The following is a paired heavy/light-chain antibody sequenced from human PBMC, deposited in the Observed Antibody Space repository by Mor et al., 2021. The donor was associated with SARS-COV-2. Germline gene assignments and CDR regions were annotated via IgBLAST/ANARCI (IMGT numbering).Light chain of an antibody. CDR2: AAS. CDR1: QSISNH. V-gene: IGKV1-39*01. J-gene: IGKJ4*01. CDR3: QQSYSGPPT. Sequence: DIQMTQSPSSLSAYVGDRVTITCRASQSISNHLNWYQQKPGKAPTFVIYAASSLQSGVPSRFSASGSGTEFTLTISSLQPEDSATYYCQQSYSGPPTFGGGTKVEI.
Heavy chain of an antibody. J-gene: IGHJ4*02. Sequence: EVQLLQSGGGFVQSGGSLRLSCAASGFTFDTYAMSWVRQAPGKGLEWVLGIDGSGSTYYADSVKGRFTISRDDSKNTVSLQMNILRAEDTAVYYCAKDFIKNDGYWDFDYWGQGTLVTVSS. CDR2: IDGSGST. CDR3: AKDFIKNDGYWDFDY. D-gene: IGHD2-21*02. CDR1: GFTFDTYA. V-gene: IGHV3-23*01.